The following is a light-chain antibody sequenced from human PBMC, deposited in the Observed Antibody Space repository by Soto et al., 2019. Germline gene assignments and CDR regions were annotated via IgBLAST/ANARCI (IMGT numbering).Light chain of an antibody. CDR3: GADHGSGSNFVV. CDR1: SGYSNYK. CDR2: VGTGGIVG. Sequence: QSVLTQPPSASASLGASVTLTCTLSSGYSNYKVDWYQQRPGKGPRFVMRVGTGGIVGSKGDGIPDRFSVLGSGLNRYLTIKIIQEEDESDYHCGADHGSGSNFVVFGGGTQLTVL. J-gene: IGLJ2*01. V-gene: IGLV9-49*01.